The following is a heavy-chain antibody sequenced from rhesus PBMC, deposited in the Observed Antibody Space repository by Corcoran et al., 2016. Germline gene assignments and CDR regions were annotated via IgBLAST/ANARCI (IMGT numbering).Heavy chain of an antibody. CDR3: ASTGMEDS. V-gene: IGHV4-169*02. Sequence: QLQLQESGPGLVKPSETLSVTCAVSGGSISSSYWSWIRQAPGKGLEWIGYIYGSGSSTNYNPSLKSRVTLSVDTFKNQLALKLGSVTAADTAVYYCASTGMEDSWGQGVVVTVSS. CDR1: GGSISSSY. D-gene: IGHD1-1-1*01. CDR2: IYGSGSST. J-gene: IGHJ6*01.